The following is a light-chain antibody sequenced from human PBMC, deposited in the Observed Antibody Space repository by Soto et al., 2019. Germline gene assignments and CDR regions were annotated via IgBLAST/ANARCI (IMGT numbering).Light chain of an antibody. Sequence: EIVLRQSPGTLSLSPGERPTLSCSAIQSVSSSYLAWYQQKPGQAPRLLIYGASTRATGIPARFSGSGSGTEFNLTISSLKSEDFADYYCQAYTNWDPARFGQGTKVDIK. V-gene: IGKV3-15*01. CDR1: QSVSSSY. J-gene: IGKJ1*01. CDR3: QAYTNWDPAR. CDR2: GAS.